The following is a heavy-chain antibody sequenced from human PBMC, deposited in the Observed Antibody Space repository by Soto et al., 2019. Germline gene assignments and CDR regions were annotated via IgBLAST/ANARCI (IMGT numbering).Heavy chain of an antibody. Sequence: SETLSLTCAVYGGSFSGYYWSWIRQPPGKGLEWIGEINHSGSTNYNPSLKSRVTISVDTSKNQFSLKLSSVTAADTAVYYCARDPDSEDIVVVVAAERYGMDVWGQGTTVTVSS. D-gene: IGHD2-15*01. CDR3: ARDPDSEDIVVVVAAERYGMDV. CDR2: INHSGST. V-gene: IGHV4-34*01. J-gene: IGHJ6*02. CDR1: GGSFSGYY.